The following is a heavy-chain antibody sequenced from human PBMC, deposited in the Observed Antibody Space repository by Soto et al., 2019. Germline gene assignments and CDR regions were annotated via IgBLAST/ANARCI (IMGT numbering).Heavy chain of an antibody. CDR1: GGTFSSYA. CDR2: IIPIFGTA. Sequence: QVQLVQSGAEVKKPGSSVKVSCKAPGGTFSSYAISWVRQAPGQGLEWMGGIIPIFGTANYAQKFQGRVTITADESTSTGYMELSSLRSEDRDVYYCARSQGGSSSLDIYYYYYYGMDVWGQGTTVTVSS. CDR3: ARSQGGSSSLDIYYYYYYGMDV. V-gene: IGHV1-69*01. D-gene: IGHD2-15*01. J-gene: IGHJ6*02.